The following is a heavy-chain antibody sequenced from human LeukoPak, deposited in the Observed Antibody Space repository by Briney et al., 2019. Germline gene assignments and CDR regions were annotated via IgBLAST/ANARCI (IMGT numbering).Heavy chain of an antibody. CDR2: ISSDGSVK. V-gene: IGHV3-30*04. Sequence: GGSLRLSCAASGFTFSTYAMHWVRQAPGKGLEWVAVISSDGSVKYYADSVKGRFTISRDNSENTLSLQMNSLRGEDTAVYYCARDIVATGGRYFDHWGQGTLVTISS. CDR1: GFTFSTYA. CDR3: ARDIVATGGRYFDH. J-gene: IGHJ4*02. D-gene: IGHD6-13*01.